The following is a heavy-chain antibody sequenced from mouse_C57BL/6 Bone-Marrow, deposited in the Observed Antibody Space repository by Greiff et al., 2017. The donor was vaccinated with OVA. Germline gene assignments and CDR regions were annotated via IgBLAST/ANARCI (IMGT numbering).Heavy chain of an antibody. Sequence: EVKVEESGGGLVQPGGSMKLSCVASGFTFSNYWMNWVRQSPEKGLEWVAQIRLKSDNYATHYAESVKGRFTISRDDSKSSVYLQMNNLRAEDTGIYYCTAYYGFFDYWGQGTTLTVSS. V-gene: IGHV6-3*01. J-gene: IGHJ2*01. CDR3: TAYYGFFDY. D-gene: IGHD1-1*01. CDR2: IRLKSDNYAT. CDR1: GFTFSNYW.